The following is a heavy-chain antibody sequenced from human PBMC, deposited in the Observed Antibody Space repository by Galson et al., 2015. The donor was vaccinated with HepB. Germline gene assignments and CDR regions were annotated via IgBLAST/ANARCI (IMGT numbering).Heavy chain of an antibody. V-gene: IGHV4-39*07. CDR1: GGSISSSSYY. CDR2: IYYSGST. J-gene: IGHJ4*02. D-gene: IGHD4-17*01. CDR3: AREGLYGDSADY. Sequence: SETLSLTCTVSGGSISSSSYYWGWIRQPPGKGLEWIGSIYYSGSTYYNPSLKSRVTISVDTSKNQFSLKLSSVTAADTAVYYCAREGLYGDSADYWGQGTLVTVSS.